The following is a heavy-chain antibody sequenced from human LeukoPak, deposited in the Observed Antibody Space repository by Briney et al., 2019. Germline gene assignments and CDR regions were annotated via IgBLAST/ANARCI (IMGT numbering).Heavy chain of an antibody. CDR3: ASGASGTHHFFDY. V-gene: IGHV4-4*07. Sequence: PSETLSLTCTLSGGSIRDYYWSWVRQPAGKGLEWIGRIYPSGNTNYNASLKSRVTMSVDTSKNQFSLKLSSVTAADTAVYYCASGASGTHHFFDYWGQGTLVTVSS. J-gene: IGHJ4*02. CDR2: IYPSGNT. CDR1: GGSIRDYY. D-gene: IGHD3-10*01.